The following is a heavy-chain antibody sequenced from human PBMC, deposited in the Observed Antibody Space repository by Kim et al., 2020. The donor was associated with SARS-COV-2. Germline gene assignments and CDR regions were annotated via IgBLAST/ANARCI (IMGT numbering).Heavy chain of an antibody. J-gene: IGHJ6*02. CDR3: ARGRAGVVPAPVLGLGPYYDYDARDV. D-gene: IGHD3-3*01. CDR1: GGSFSVYN. CDR2: INHSGST. Sequence: SETLSLTCAVYGGSFSVYNWSWIRQPPGKGLEWIGEINHSGSTSHSPSLKSRLTISVDASKSQFSLRLKSVTAADTAVYYCARGRAGVVPAPVLGLGPYYDYDARDVWGQGTAVAVSS. V-gene: IGHV4-34*01.